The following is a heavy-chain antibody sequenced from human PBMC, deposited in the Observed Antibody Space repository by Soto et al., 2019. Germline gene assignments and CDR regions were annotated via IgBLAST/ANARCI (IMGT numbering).Heavy chain of an antibody. CDR2: ISGSGGST. CDR3: AKGGAGSNYFDY. J-gene: IGHJ4*02. V-gene: IGHV3-23*01. D-gene: IGHD1-26*01. CDR1: GFTFSSYA. Sequence: PGRSLRLSCAASGFTFSSYAMSWVRQAPGKGLEWVSAISGSGGSTYYADSVKGRFTISRDNSKNTLYLQMNSLRAEDTAVYYCAKGGAGSNYFDYWGQGTLVTVSS.